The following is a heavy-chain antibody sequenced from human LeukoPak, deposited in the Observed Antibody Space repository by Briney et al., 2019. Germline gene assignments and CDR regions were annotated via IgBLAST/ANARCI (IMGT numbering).Heavy chain of an antibody. V-gene: IGHV1-18*01. Sequence: ASVKVSCKASGGTFSSYAISWVRQAPGQGLEWMGWISPYNGNTNYAQKVQGRATMTTDTSTSTAYMELRSLRSDDTAVYYCATGLYSSPFNFDYWGQGTLVTVSS. CDR1: GGTFSSYA. CDR3: ATGLYSSPFNFDY. J-gene: IGHJ4*02. D-gene: IGHD6-13*01. CDR2: ISPYNGNT.